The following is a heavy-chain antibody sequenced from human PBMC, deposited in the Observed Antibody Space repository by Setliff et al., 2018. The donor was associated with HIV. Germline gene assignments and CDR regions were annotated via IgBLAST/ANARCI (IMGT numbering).Heavy chain of an antibody. Sequence: LRLSCAASGFTFSSYAMNWVRQAPGKGLEWVAGMSGSDNPTFYADSVKGRFTVSRDNSKKTLYMVMDSLRADDTAVYYCAKTAYYFNTGGPKGWFDPWGQGTQVTVS. J-gene: IGHJ5*02. CDR2: MSGSDNPT. D-gene: IGHD2-8*02. V-gene: IGHV3-23*01. CDR3: AKTAYYFNTGGPKGWFDP. CDR1: GFTFSSYA.